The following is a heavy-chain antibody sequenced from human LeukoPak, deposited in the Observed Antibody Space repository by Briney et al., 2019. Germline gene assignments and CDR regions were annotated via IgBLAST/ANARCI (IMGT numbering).Heavy chain of an antibody. CDR2: INHSGST. J-gene: IGHJ4*02. CDR1: GVSFSGYY. D-gene: IGHD1-1*01. Sequence: SETLSLTCAVYGVSFSGYYWSWIRQPPGKGLEWIGEINHSGSTNYNPSLKSRVTISVDTSKNQFSLKLSSVTAADTAVYYCARGRRRHQRHYYFDYWGQGTLVTVSS. V-gene: IGHV4-34*01. CDR3: ARGRRRHQRHYYFDY.